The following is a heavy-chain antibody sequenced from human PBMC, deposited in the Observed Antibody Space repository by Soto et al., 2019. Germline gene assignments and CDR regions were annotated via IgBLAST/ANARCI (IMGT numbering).Heavy chain of an antibody. CDR2: ISYDGSNK. V-gene: IGHV3-30-3*01. J-gene: IGHJ6*02. CDR3: ARDGLGKGGEGYYGMDV. Sequence: QVQLVESGGGVVQPGRSLRLSCAASGFTFSSYAMHWVRQAPGKGLEWVAVISYDGSNKYYADSVKGRFTISRDNSKNTLYLQMNSLRAEDTAVYYCARDGLGKGGEGYYGMDVWGQGTTVTVSS. D-gene: IGHD7-27*01. CDR1: GFTFSSYA.